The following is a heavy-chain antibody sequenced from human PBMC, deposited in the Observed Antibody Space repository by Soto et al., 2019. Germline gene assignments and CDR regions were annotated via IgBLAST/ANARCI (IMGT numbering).Heavy chain of an antibody. CDR1: GYTFTSYY. CDR2: INPSGGSA. J-gene: IGHJ4*02. V-gene: IGHV1-46*01. Sequence: ASVKVSCKASGYTFTSYYMHWVRQAPGQGLEWMGIINPSGGSAIYAQKFQGRVTMTRDTSTSTVYMELSSLRSEDTAVYYCARHGYSGYDYYYFFDYWGQGTLVTVS. D-gene: IGHD5-12*01. CDR3: ARHGYSGYDYYYFFDY.